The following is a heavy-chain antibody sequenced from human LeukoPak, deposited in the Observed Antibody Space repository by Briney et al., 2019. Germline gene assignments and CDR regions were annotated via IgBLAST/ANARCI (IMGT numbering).Heavy chain of an antibody. CDR2: IYTSGST. V-gene: IGHV4-61*02. J-gene: IGHJ6*02. CDR1: GGSISSGSYY. Sequence: TSETLSLTCTVSGGSISSGSYYWSWIRQPAGKGLEWIGRIYTSGSTNYNPSLKSRVTISVDTSKNQFSLTLSSVTAADTAVYYCARSAVGATPYYYYGMDVWGQGTTVTVSS. CDR3: ARSAVGATPYYYYGMDV. D-gene: IGHD1-26*01.